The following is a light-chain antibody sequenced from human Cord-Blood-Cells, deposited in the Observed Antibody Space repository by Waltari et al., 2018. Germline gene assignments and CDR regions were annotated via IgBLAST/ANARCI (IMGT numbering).Light chain of an antibody. Sequence: QSALTQPAPVSGSPGQSIPISCTGTSRDVGGYNSVPWYQQHPGKAPKLMIYDVSNRPSGVSNRFSGSKSGNTASLTISGLQAEDEADYYCSSYTSSSTYVVFGGGTKLTVL. CDR2: DVS. J-gene: IGLJ2*01. CDR1: SRDVGGYNS. CDR3: SSYTSSSTYVV. V-gene: IGLV2-14*01.